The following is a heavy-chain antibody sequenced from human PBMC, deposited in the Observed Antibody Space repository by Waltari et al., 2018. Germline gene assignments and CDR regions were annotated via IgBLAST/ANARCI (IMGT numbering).Heavy chain of an antibody. J-gene: IGHJ5*02. V-gene: IGHV4-61*01. CDR1: GGSVSSGSYY. Sequence: QVQLQESGPGLVKPSETLSLTCTVSGGSVSSGSYYWSWIRQPPGKGLEWIGYIYYSGSTNHSPALKSRVTISVDTSKNQFSLKLSSVTAADTAVYYCAREASGVTTGWFDPWGQGTLVTVSS. CDR3: AREASGVTTGWFDP. CDR2: IYYSGST. D-gene: IGHD4-17*01.